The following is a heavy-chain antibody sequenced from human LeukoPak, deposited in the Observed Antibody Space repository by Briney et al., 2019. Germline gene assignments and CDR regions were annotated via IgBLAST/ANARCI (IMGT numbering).Heavy chain of an antibody. CDR3: ARGGYTSSLSDY. V-gene: IGHV1-2*02. CDR2: INPNSGGI. CDR1: GYTFTDYF. D-gene: IGHD6-13*01. Sequence: ASVKVSCKASGYTFTDYFMHWVRQAPGQGLEWMGWINPNSGGINYAQKLQGRVTMTRDTSISTDYVELSSLRADDTAVYYCARGGYTSSLSDYWGQGTLVTVSS. J-gene: IGHJ4*02.